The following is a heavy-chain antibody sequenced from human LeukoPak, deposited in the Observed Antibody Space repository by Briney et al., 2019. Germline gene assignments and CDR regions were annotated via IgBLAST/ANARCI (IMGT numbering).Heavy chain of an antibody. CDR2: IKQDGSEK. CDR3: ARKAYGLDV. Sequence: GGSLRLSCAPSGFTFGSYWMSWVRQAPGKGLEWVADIKQDGSEKYYVDSVKGRFTISRDNGKNSLYLQMNSLRAEDTAVYYCARKAYGLDVWGKGTTVTVSS. J-gene: IGHJ6*04. CDR1: GFTFGSYW. V-gene: IGHV3-7*03.